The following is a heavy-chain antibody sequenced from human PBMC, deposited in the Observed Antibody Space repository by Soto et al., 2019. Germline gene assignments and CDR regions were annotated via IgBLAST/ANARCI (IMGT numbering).Heavy chain of an antibody. CDR3: AKDHLHYGIAAAGPLGPLVGVDAFDI. CDR1: GFTFSSYA. Sequence: GGSLRLSCAASGFTFSSYAMSWVRQAPGKGLEWVSAISGSGGSTYYADSVKGRFTISRDNSKNTLYLQMNSLRAEDTAVYYCAKDHLHYGIAAAGPLGPLVGVDAFDIWGQGTMVTVSS. CDR2: ISGSGGST. D-gene: IGHD6-13*01. J-gene: IGHJ3*02. V-gene: IGHV3-23*01.